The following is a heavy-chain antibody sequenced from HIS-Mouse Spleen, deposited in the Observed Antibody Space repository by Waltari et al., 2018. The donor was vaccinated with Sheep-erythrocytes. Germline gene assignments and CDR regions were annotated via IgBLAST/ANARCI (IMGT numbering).Heavy chain of an antibody. Sequence: EVQLLESGGGLVQPGGSLRLSCAASGFTFSSYAMSGVRQAPGKGVEWVSAISGRCGSTYYAESVKGRFTISRDNSKNTLYLQMNSLRAEDTAVYYCAKQTLRRTYFDYWGQGTLVTVSS. CDR3: AKQTLRRTYFDY. V-gene: IGHV3-23*01. J-gene: IGHJ4*02. CDR2: ISGRCGST. CDR1: GFTFSSYA. D-gene: IGHD4-17*01.